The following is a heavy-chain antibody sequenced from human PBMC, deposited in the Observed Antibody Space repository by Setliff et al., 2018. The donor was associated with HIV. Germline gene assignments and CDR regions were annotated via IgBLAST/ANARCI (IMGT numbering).Heavy chain of an antibody. J-gene: IGHJ4*02. Sequence: GASVKVSCKTSGGTFNTYPIAWVRQDPGQGLEWLGWISPYNGHTNFAQKFQGRVTMTTDTATSTAYMEVRSLRSDDTAVYYCARTDYGGNSGGNYFDYWGQGSLVTVSS. CDR1: GGTFNTYP. CDR2: ISPYNGHT. V-gene: IGHV1-18*01. D-gene: IGHD4-17*01. CDR3: ARTDYGGNSGGNYFDY.